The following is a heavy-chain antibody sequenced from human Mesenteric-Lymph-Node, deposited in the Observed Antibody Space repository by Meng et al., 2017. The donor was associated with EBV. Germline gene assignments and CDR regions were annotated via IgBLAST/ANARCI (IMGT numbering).Heavy chain of an antibody. V-gene: IGHV1-24*01. J-gene: IGHJ4*01. CDR3: ATGGGGAHDY. CDR1: RDSRTDPS. Sequence: QAQLAASGAGGKTPGASVTVSCSRDSRTDPSRHWVRHAPGKGLEWMGGYDYENGEIVYAQNFQGRVIMTEDTATDTAYMELSSLTSADTATYYCATGGGGAHDYWGHGTLVTVSS. CDR2: YDYENGEI. D-gene: IGHD3-16*01.